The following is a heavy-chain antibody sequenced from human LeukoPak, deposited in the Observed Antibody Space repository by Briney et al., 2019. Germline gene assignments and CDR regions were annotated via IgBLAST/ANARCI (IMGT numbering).Heavy chain of an antibody. CDR3: ARPRGYCTNGVCYPRGWFDP. J-gene: IGHJ5*02. Sequence: GESLKISCKASGYTFTSYWIAWVRQMPGKGLEWMGIIYPGDSDTRYSPSFQGQVTISADKSISTAYLQWSSLKASDTAMYYCARPRGYCTNGVCYPRGWFDPWGQGTLVTVSS. D-gene: IGHD2-8*01. CDR2: IYPGDSDT. V-gene: IGHV5-51*01. CDR1: GYTFTSYW.